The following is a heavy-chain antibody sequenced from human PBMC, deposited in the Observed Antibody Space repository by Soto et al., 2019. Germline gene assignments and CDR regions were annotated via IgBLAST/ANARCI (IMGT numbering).Heavy chain of an antibody. CDR3: ARVDKAGGDWLGWFDP. CDR2: IIPIFGTA. D-gene: IGHD2-21*01. V-gene: IGHV1-69*13. Sequence: ASVKVSCKASGGTFSSYAISWVRQAPGQGLEWMGGIIPIFGTANYAQKFQGRVTITADESTSTAYMELSSLRSEDTAVYYCARVDKAGGDWLGWFDPWGQGTLVTVSS. CDR1: GGTFSSYA. J-gene: IGHJ5*02.